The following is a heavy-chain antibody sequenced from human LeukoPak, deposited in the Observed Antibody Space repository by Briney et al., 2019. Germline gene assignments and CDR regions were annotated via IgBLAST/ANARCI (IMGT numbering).Heavy chain of an antibody. D-gene: IGHD3-10*01. CDR2: ISGSGGST. CDR1: GFTFSSYA. Sequence: HSGGSLRLSCAASGFTFSSYAMSWGRQAPGKGLEWVSAISGSGGSTYYADSVKGRFTISRDNSKNTLYLQMNSLRAEDTAVYYCAKATPLLWFGELLLGEFDPWGQGTLVTVSS. V-gene: IGHV3-23*01. CDR3: AKATPLLWFGELLLGEFDP. J-gene: IGHJ5*02.